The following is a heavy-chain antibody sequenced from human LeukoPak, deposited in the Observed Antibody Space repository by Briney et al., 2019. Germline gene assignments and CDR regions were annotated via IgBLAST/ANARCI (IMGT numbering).Heavy chain of an antibody. CDR1: GGSISSYY. CDR2: IYYSGST. V-gene: IGHV4-59*01. CDR3: ARYGYGGSYYFDY. D-gene: IGHD1-26*01. J-gene: IGHJ4*02. Sequence: SETLSLTCTVSGGSISSYYWSWIRQPPGKGLEWIGYIYYSGSTNYNPSLKSRVTISVDTSKNQFSLKLSSVTAADTAVYYCARYGYGGSYYFDYWCQGTLVTVSS.